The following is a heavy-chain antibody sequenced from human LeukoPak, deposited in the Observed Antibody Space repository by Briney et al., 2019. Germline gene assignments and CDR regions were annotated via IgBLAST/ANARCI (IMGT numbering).Heavy chain of an antibody. CDR3: ARGGTDFWSGYYSGYMDV. J-gene: IGHJ6*03. CDR1: GYTFTGYY. D-gene: IGHD3-3*01. Sequence: GASVKVSCKASGYTFTGYYMHWVRQAPGQGLEWMGWINPNSGGTNYAQKFQGRVTMTRDTSISTAYMELSRLRSDDTAVYYCARGGTDFWSGYYSGYMDVWGKGTTVTVSS. V-gene: IGHV1-2*02. CDR2: INPNSGGT.